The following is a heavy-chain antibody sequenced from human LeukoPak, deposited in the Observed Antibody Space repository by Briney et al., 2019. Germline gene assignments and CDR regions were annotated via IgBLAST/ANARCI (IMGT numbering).Heavy chain of an antibody. J-gene: IGHJ4*02. CDR1: GYTFTGYY. Sequence: ASVKVSCKASGYTFTGYYMHWVRQAPGQGLEWMGWINPNSGGTNYAQKFQGRVTMTRDTSNSTAYMELSSLRSDDTAVYFCARGAGTPGIFDYWGQGSLVTVSS. V-gene: IGHV1-2*02. CDR2: INPNSGGT. CDR3: ARGAGTPGIFDY.